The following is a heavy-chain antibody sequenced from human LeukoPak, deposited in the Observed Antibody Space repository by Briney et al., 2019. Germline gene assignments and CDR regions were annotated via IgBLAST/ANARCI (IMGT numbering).Heavy chain of an antibody. Sequence: ASVKVSCKASGYTSTSYGISWVRQAPGQGLEWMGWISAYNGNTNYAQKLQGRVTMTTDISTSTAYMELRSLRSDDTAVYYCARDLGPTYYYGSGSYPDVWGKGTTVTISS. CDR3: ARDLGPTYYYGSGSYPDV. J-gene: IGHJ6*04. CDR2: ISAYNGNT. D-gene: IGHD3-10*01. CDR1: GYTSTSYG. V-gene: IGHV1-18*01.